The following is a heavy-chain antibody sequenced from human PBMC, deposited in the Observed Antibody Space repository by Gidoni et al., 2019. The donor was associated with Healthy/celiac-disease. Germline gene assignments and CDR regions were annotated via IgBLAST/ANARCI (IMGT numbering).Heavy chain of an antibody. Sequence: QVQLVQSGAEVKKPGSSVKVSCKASGGTFSSYAISWVRQAPGQGLEWMGGFIPIFGTANYAQKFQGRVTITADESTSTAYMELSSLRSEDTAVYYCASNEGSEYYYYYGMDVWGQGTTVTVSS. CDR2: FIPIFGTA. V-gene: IGHV1-69*01. CDR1: GGTFSSYA. CDR3: ASNEGSEYYYYYGMDV. J-gene: IGHJ6*02. D-gene: IGHD1-1*01.